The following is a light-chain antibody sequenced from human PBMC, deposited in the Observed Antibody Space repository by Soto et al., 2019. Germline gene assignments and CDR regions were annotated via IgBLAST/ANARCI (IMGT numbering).Light chain of an antibody. CDR2: DVT. CDR3: AAWDDSLSWV. CDR1: SSDIGNYNY. Sequence: QSALTQPRSVSGSPGQSVTISCTGTSSDIGNYNYVSWYQQHPDMAPKLMIYDVTKRPSGVPDRFFGSKSANTASLAISGLQPEDEADYYCAAWDDSLSWVFGGGTKLTVL. V-gene: IGLV2-11*01. J-gene: IGLJ3*02.